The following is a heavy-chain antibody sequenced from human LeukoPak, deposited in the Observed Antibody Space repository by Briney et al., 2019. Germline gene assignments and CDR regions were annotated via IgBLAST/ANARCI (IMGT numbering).Heavy chain of an antibody. CDR3: AKEYDFWSGGGFDY. CDR2: IRGSGGST. J-gene: IGHJ4*02. D-gene: IGHD3-3*01. CDR1: GFTVSSYA. Sequence: GGSLRLSCAASGFTVSSYAMSWVRQAPGRGLEWASAIRGSGGSTYYADSVKGRFTISRDNSKNTLYLQMNSLRAEDTAVYYCAKEYDFWSGGGFDYWGQGTLVTVSS. V-gene: IGHV3-23*01.